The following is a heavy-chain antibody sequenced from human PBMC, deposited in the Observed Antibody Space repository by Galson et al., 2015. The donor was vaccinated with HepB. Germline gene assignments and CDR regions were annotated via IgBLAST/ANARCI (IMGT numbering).Heavy chain of an antibody. D-gene: IGHD3-10*01. CDR3: ARDRAYYIDY. CDR1: GDSVSSNSAT. V-gene: IGHV6-1*01. J-gene: IGHJ4*02. Sequence: CAISGDSVSSNSATWHWIRQSPSRGLEWLGRTYYRSKWYNDYAVSVKSRITLNPDTSKNQFSLQLNSVTPEDTAVYYCARDRAYYIDYWGQGTLVIVSS. CDR2: TYYRSKWYN.